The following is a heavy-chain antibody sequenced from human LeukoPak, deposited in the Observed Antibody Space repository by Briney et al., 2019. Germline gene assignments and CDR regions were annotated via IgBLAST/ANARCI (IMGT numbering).Heavy chain of an antibody. Sequence: GASVKVSCKASGYTFTSYGISWGRQAPGQGLEWMGWISAYNGKTNYAQKLQGRVTMTTDTSTSTAYMELRSLRSDDTAVYYCARDTVVGAGGAYYFDYWGQGTLVTVSS. D-gene: IGHD1-26*01. CDR1: GYTFTSYG. CDR3: ARDTVVGAGGAYYFDY. CDR2: ISAYNGKT. V-gene: IGHV1-18*01. J-gene: IGHJ4*02.